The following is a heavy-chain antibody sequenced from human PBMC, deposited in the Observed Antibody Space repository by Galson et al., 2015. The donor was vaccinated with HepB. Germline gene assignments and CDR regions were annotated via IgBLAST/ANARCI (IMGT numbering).Heavy chain of an antibody. CDR1: GFTFSNYA. V-gene: IGHV3-23*01. CDR2: ISHNGGST. CDR3: AKSPIRPVTSFYSDS. J-gene: IGHJ4*02. D-gene: IGHD2-21*02. Sequence: SLRLSCAASGFTFSNYAINWVRQAPGKGLEWVSVISHNGGSTYYAESVKCRFTMSRDNSENRLYLQMNSLRVEDTAFYYCAKSPIRPVTSFYSDSWGQGTLVIVSS.